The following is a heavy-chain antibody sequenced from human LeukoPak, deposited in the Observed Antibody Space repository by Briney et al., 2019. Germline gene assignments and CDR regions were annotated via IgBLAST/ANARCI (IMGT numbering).Heavy chain of an antibody. D-gene: IGHD3-16*01. CDR1: GYTFTSYG. V-gene: IGHV1-18*01. CDR2: ISAYNGNT. Sequence: ASVKVSCKASGYTFTSYGISWVRQAPGQGLEWMGWISAYNGNTNYAQKLQGRVTMTTDTSTSTAYMELRSLRSDDTAVYYCARELGGDDSGDFDYWGQGTLVTVSS. CDR3: ARELGGDDSGDFDY. J-gene: IGHJ4*02.